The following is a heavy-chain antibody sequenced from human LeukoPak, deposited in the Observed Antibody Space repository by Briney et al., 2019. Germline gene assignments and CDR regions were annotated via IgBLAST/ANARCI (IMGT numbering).Heavy chain of an antibody. CDR3: ARGARTLWFGETENWFDP. CDR1: GFTFSSYG. D-gene: IGHD3-10*01. V-gene: IGHV3-30*02. J-gene: IGHJ5*02. CDR2: IRYDGSNK. Sequence: GGSLRLYCAASGFTFSSYGMYWVRQAPGKGLEWVAFIRYDGSNKYYADSVKGRFTISRDNSKNTLYLQMNSLRAEDTAVYYCARGARTLWFGETENWFDPWGQGTLVTVSS.